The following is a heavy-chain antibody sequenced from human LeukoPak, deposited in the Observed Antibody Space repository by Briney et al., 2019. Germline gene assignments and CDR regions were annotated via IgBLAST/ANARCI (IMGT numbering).Heavy chain of an antibody. D-gene: IGHD3-10*01. CDR2: ISSSSSYT. Sequence: PGGSLRLSCAASGFTFSDYYMSWIRQPPGKGLEWVSYISSSSSYTNYADSVKGRFTISRDNAKNSLYLQMNSLRAEDTAVYYCARVPRITMVRGVIMAYYFDYWGQGTLVTVSS. CDR3: ARVPRITMVRGVIMAYYFDY. V-gene: IGHV3-11*05. J-gene: IGHJ4*02. CDR1: GFTFSDYY.